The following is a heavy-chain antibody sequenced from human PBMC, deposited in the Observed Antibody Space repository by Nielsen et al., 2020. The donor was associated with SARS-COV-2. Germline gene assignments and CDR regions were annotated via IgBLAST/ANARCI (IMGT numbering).Heavy chain of an antibody. V-gene: IGHV3-23*01. CDR3: ARELSDYGSGSPYYYYYGMDV. D-gene: IGHD3-10*01. CDR1: GFTFSSYA. Sequence: GGSLRLSCAASGFTFSSYAMSWVRQAPGKGLECVSVISASGGATYYADSVKGRFTISRDTSKNTLYLQMNSLRAEDTAVYYCARELSDYGSGSPYYYYYGMDVWGQGTTVTVSS. CDR2: ISASGGAT. J-gene: IGHJ6*02.